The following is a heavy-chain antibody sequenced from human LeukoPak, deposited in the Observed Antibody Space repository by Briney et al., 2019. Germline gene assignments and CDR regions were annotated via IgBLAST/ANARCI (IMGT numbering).Heavy chain of an antibody. CDR2: IYYSGST. V-gene: IGHV4-30-4*08. Sequence: SQTLSLTCTVSGGSISSGDYYWSWIRQPPGKGLEWIGYIYYSGSTYYNPSLKSRVTISVDTSKNQFSLKLSSVTAADTAVYYCARALWFGENENWFDPWGQGTLVTVSS. CDR3: ARALWFGENENWFDP. CDR1: GGSISSGDYY. J-gene: IGHJ5*02. D-gene: IGHD3-10*01.